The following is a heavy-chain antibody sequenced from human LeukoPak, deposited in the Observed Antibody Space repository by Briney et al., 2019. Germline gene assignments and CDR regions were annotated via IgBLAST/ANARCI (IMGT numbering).Heavy chain of an antibody. CDR2: IYYSGST. J-gene: IGHJ6*03. D-gene: IGHD2-15*01. CDR3: AREGSRRLYMDV. Sequence: SETLSLTCTVSGGSISSYYWSWLRQPPGKGLEWIGYIYYSGSTNYNPSLKSRVTLSVENSKNHFSLRLTSLTAADTAVYYCAREGSRRLYMDVWGRGTTITVSS. V-gene: IGHV4-59*12. CDR1: GGSISSYY.